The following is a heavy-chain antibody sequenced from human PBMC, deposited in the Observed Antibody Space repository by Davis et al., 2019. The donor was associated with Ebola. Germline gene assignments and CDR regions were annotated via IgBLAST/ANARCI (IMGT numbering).Heavy chain of an antibody. CDR1: GFAFNDYY. D-gene: IGHD2-21*01. CDR3: ARGCGGDCYSYFNS. V-gene: IGHV3-11*01. CDR2: ISNGGDTI. J-gene: IGHJ4*02. Sequence: PGGSLRLSCAASGFAFNDYYMSWIRQAPGKGLEWLSYISNGGDTIYYADSVKGRFTISRDNAKTLLYLQMNSLRAEDTAVYYCARGCGGDCYSYFNSWGQGTLVTVSS.